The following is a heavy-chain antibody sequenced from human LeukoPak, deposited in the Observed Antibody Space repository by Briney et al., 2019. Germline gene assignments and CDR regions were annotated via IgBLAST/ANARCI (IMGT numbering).Heavy chain of an antibody. V-gene: IGHV3-74*01. J-gene: IGHJ4*02. CDR1: GFTISGYW. CDR2: INSDGSTT. CDR3: VRDRGGLPIVY. Sequence: GGSLRLSCAASGFTISGYWMHWVRQAPGKGLVWVSRINSDGSTTTYADSVKGRFTISRDNAKNTLYLQMKSLGAEDTAVYYCVRDRGGLPIVYWGQGSLVTVSS. D-gene: IGHD3-10*01.